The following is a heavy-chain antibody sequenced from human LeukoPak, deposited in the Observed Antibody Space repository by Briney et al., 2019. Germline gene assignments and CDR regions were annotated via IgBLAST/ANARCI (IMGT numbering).Heavy chain of an antibody. Sequence: GGSLRLSCAASGFTFSSYAMHWVRQAPGKGLEWVAVISYDGSNKYYADSVKGRFTISRDNSKNTLYLQMNSLRAEDTAVYYCARDVYYYDSSGYYGSLSFFDYYYGMDVWGQGTTVTVSS. D-gene: IGHD3-22*01. CDR2: ISYDGSNK. CDR1: GFTFSSYA. CDR3: ARDVYYYDSSGYYGSLSFFDYYYGMDV. J-gene: IGHJ6*02. V-gene: IGHV3-30-3*01.